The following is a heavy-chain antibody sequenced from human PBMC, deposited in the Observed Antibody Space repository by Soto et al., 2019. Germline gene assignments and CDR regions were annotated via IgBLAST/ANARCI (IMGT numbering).Heavy chain of an antibody. V-gene: IGHV5-51*01. CDR2: IYPGDSDT. CDR3: ARPGYGPLYGMDV. CDR1: GYSFTSYW. Sequence: PGESLKISCKGSGYSFTSYWSGWMRQMPGKGLEWMGIIYPGDSDTRYSPSFQGQVTISADKSISTAYLQWSSLKASDTAMYYCARPGYGPLYGMDVWGKGTTVTSPQ. D-gene: IGHD5-18*01. J-gene: IGHJ6*04.